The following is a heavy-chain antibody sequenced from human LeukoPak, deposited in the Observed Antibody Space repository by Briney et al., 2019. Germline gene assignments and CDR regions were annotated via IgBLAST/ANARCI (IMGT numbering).Heavy chain of an antibody. CDR1: GFTFNSYA. Sequence: PGGSLRLSCAASGFTFNSYAMSCVRQAPGKGLEWVSTISGSGASTYYADSVKGRFTISRDNSKNTLYLQMNSLRAEDTAVYYCAKGYCTNGVCFDYWGQGTLVTVSS. J-gene: IGHJ4*02. D-gene: IGHD2-8*01. CDR3: AKGYCTNGVCFDY. CDR2: ISGSGAST. V-gene: IGHV3-23*01.